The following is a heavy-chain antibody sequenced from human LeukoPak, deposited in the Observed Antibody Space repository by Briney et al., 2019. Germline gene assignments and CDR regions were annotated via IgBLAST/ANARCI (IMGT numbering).Heavy chain of an antibody. Sequence: GGSLRLSCAASGFTFSIYWIHWVRQAPGKGWVWVSRINSDGSSTTYADSVKGRFTISSDNAKNTLYLQMNSLRAEDTAVYYCARGGSSWSGYFQHWGQGTLVTVSS. J-gene: IGHJ1*01. CDR1: GFTFSIYW. CDR3: ARGGSSWSGYFQH. V-gene: IGHV3-74*01. D-gene: IGHD6-13*01. CDR2: INSDGSST.